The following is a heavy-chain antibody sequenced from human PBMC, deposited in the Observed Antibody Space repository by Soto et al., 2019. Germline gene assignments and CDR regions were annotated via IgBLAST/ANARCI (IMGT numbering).Heavy chain of an antibody. Sequence: ASVKVSCKASGYTFTSYDINWVRQATGQGLEWMGWMNPNSGNTGYAQKFQGRVTMTRNTSISTAYMELSSLRSEDTAVYYCARGADVYCSGGSCYSDGWSDPWGQGTLVTVSS. V-gene: IGHV1-8*01. CDR2: MNPNSGNT. CDR1: GYTFTSYD. D-gene: IGHD2-15*01. CDR3: ARGADVYCSGGSCYSDGWSDP. J-gene: IGHJ5*02.